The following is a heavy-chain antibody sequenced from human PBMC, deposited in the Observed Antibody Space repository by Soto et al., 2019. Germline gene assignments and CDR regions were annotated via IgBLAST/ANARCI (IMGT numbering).Heavy chain of an antibody. CDR2: IYYSSAPT. D-gene: IGHD5-12*01. V-gene: IGHV4-59*01. CDR1: GGSNNSYF. CDR3: AGFGIVATSWFDP. Sequence: PSENLSLACTVSGGSNNSYFWACIRQPPGKRLEYIGYIYYSSAPTDYNPSLRSRVTISGDTATSKVSLTLNSVTPTDTAEYYCAGFGIVATSWFDPWGQGTLVTVSS. J-gene: IGHJ5*02.